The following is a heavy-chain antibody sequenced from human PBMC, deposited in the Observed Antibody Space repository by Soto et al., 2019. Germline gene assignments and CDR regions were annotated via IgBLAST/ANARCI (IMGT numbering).Heavy chain of an antibody. CDR2: IIPIFGTA. CDR3: AIGYSSSTSCSYYYYYGMDV. D-gene: IGHD2-2*01. CDR1: GGTFSSYA. J-gene: IGHJ6*02. Sequence: SVKVSCKASGGTFSSYAISWVRQAPGQGLEWMGGIIPIFGTANYAQKFQGRVTITADESTSTAYMELSSLRSEDTAVYHCAIGYSSSTSCSYYYYYGMDVWGQGTKVTVSS. V-gene: IGHV1-69*13.